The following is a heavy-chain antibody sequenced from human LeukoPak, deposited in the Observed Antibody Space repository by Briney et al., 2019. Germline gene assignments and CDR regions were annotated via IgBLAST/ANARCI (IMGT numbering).Heavy chain of an antibody. Sequence: GGSLRPSCSASGFTLSSYAMHWVRQAPGKGLEYVSAISSNGGSTYYADSVKGRFTISRDNSKNTMYLQMSSLRPEDTAVYYCVKGIVVVTARAFKYWGQGSLVTVSS. CDR2: ISSNGGST. D-gene: IGHD2-21*02. CDR1: GFTLSSYA. CDR3: VKGIVVVTARAFKY. J-gene: IGHJ4*02. V-gene: IGHV3-64D*06.